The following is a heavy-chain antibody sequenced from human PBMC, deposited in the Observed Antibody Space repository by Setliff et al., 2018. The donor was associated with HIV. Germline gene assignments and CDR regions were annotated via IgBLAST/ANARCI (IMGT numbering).Heavy chain of an antibody. CDR2: IYPGDSET. V-gene: IGHV5-51*01. CDR3: GRLDAAHSPVDS. J-gene: IGHJ4*02. CDR1: GYSFTSYW. Sequence: PGESLKISCKGSGYSFTSYWIGWVRQMPGKALEWMGIIYPGDSETKYSPSSEGQVTISADKSITTAYLQWSSLKASDTAMYYCGRLDAAHSPVDSWGQGTLVTVSS. D-gene: IGHD6-6*01.